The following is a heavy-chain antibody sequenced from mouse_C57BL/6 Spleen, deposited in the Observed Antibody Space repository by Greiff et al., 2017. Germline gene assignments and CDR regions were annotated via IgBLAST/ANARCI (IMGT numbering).Heavy chain of an antibody. D-gene: IGHD1-1*01. CDR1: GYTFTSYW. Sequence: VQLKESGAELAKPGASVKLSCKASGYTFTSYWMHWVKQRPGQGLEWIGYINPSSGYTKSNQKFKDKATLTADNSSSTAYMQLSSLTYEDSAVYYCAGHYYGSVYYAMDYWGQGTSVTVSS. CDR2: INPSSGYT. CDR3: AGHYYGSVYYAMDY. J-gene: IGHJ4*01. V-gene: IGHV1-7*01.